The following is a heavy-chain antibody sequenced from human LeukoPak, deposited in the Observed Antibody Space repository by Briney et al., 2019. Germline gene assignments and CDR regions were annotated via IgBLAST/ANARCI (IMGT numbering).Heavy chain of an antibody. D-gene: IGHD6-19*01. Sequence: NTGESLQISCKGSGYSFTSYWIAWVRQMPGKGLEWMGIIYPGDSDTRYSPSFQGQVTISADKSISTAYPQWSSLKASDTAMYYCARLSRAVLTYGMDVWGKGTTVTVSS. J-gene: IGHJ6*04. V-gene: IGHV5-51*01. CDR1: GYSFTSYW. CDR2: IYPGDSDT. CDR3: ARLSRAVLTYGMDV.